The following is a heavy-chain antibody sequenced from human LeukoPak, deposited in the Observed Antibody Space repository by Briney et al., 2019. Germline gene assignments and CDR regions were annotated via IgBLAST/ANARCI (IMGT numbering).Heavy chain of an antibody. D-gene: IGHD3-22*01. CDR2: ISAYKGNT. CDR1: GYTFTTYC. V-gene: IGHV1-18*01. CDR3: ARDLFFYDSSGYHDAFYI. Sequence: ASVKVSCKASGYTFTTYCMSWVRQAPGQGLEWMGWISAYKGNTYYAQKLQGRVTMTTDTSTSTAYMELRSLRSDDTSVYYCARDLFFYDSSGYHDAFYIWGQGTTVSVSS. J-gene: IGHJ3*02.